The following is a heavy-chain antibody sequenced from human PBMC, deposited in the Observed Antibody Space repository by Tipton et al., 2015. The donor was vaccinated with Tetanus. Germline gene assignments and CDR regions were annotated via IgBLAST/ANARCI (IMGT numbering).Heavy chain of an antibody. V-gene: IGHV1-69*01. CDR1: GGTFTNYA. CDR2: ITPIFGTT. J-gene: IGHJ4*02. CDR3: ARPPTRISGASDY. D-gene: IGHD2-21*01. Sequence: QSGAEVKKPGSSVKVSCKASGGTFTNYALSWVRQAPGQGLEWVGGITPIFGTTNSAPKFQGRVTITADESTNTAYMELSSLRSEDTAVFYCARPPTRISGASDYWGRGPQITVSS.